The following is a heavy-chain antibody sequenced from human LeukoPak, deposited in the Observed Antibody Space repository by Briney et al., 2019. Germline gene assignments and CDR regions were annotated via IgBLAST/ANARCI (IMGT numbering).Heavy chain of an antibody. D-gene: IGHD2-15*01. CDR1: GGTFSSYA. CDR3: ARGLRLVAAYAFDI. CDR2: IIPIFGTA. V-gene: IGHV1-69*05. Sequence: SVKVSCKASGGTFSSYAISWVRQAPGQGLEWMGGIIPIFGTANYAQKFQGRVTITTDESTSTAYMELSSLRSEDTAVYYCARGLRLVAAYAFDIWGQGTMVTVSS. J-gene: IGHJ3*02.